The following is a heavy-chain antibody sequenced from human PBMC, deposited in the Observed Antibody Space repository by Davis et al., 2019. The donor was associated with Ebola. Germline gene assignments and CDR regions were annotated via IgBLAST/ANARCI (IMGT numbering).Heavy chain of an antibody. CDR3: ARRGRGSSTNYYYGMDV. CDR2: IYYSGST. V-gene: IGHV4-39*07. J-gene: IGHJ6*02. CDR1: GGSISSSSYY. Sequence: MPSETLSLTCTVSGGSISSSSYYWGWIRQPPGKGLEWIGSIYYSGSTYYNPSLKSRVTISVDTSKNQFSLKLSSVTAADTAVYYCARRGRGSSTNYYYGMDVWGQGTTVTVSS. D-gene: IGHD2-2*01.